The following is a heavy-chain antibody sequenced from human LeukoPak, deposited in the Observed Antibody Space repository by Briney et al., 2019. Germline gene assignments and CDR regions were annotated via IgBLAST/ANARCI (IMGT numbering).Heavy chain of an antibody. CDR3: AKEKFGMIVVGGFDY. V-gene: IGHV3-23*01. Sequence: PGGSLRLSCAASGFTFSRYSMNWVRQAPGKGLEWVSAISGTGGTTYYADSVRGRFTISRDNSKNTLYLQMNSLRAEDTAVYYCAKEKFGMIVVGGFDYWGQGTLVTVSS. CDR1: GFTFSRYS. D-gene: IGHD3-22*01. J-gene: IGHJ4*02. CDR2: ISGTGGTT.